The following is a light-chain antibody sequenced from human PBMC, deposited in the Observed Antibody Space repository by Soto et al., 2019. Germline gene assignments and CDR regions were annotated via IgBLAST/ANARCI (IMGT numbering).Light chain of an antibody. CDR3: QQYNDWPLT. J-gene: IGKJ1*01. CDR2: GAF. V-gene: IGKV3-15*01. Sequence: EIVMTQSPVTLSVSPGERVTLSCRASQSVSSNLARYQQKPGQAPSLLIYGAFTRATGIPARFSGTGSGTEFTLTISGLQSEDFALYYCQQYNDWPLTFGQGTKVDIK. CDR1: QSVSSN.